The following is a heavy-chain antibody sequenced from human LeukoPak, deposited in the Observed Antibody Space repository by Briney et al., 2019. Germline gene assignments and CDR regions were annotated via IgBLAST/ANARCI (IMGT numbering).Heavy chain of an antibody. D-gene: IGHD3-3*01. Sequence: SETLSLTCAVSGGSISSGSSSWNWLRQPPGKGLEWIGYIQHSGNTYYNPSLRSRVTISMDRSKNQFSLKLTSVTAADTSVYYCARGTGGLLEWFYYYYMDVWGKGTTVTVSS. CDR1: GGSISSGSSS. CDR2: IQHSGNT. V-gene: IGHV4-30-2*01. CDR3: ARGTGGLLEWFYYYYMDV. J-gene: IGHJ6*03.